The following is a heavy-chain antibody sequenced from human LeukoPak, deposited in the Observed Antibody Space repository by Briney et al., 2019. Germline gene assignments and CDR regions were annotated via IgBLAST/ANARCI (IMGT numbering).Heavy chain of an antibody. CDR1: GHTFISYD. CDR3: ARDPYHRMGPPLDL. J-gene: IGHJ5*02. V-gene: IGHV1-18*01. D-gene: IGHD1-14*01. Sequence: ASVKVSCKASGHTFISYDITWVRQAPGQGLEWMGWISTSNGNTDYAQKFQGRVTMTTDTSTSTVYMELRSLRLDDTAVYYCARDPYHRMGPPLDLWGQGTLVTVSS. CDR2: ISTSNGNT.